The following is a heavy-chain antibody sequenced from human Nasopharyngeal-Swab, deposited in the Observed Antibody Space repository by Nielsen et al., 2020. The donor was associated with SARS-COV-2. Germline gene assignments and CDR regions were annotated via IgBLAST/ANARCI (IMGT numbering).Heavy chain of an antibody. V-gene: IGHV3-21*01. CDR3: ARRYNPYSSSSELYYYGMDV. Sequence: GGSLRLSCAASGFTFSSYSMNWVRQAPGKGLEWVSSIISSSSYIYYADSVKGRFTISRDNAKNSLYLQMNSLRAEDTAVYYCARRYNPYSSSSELYYYGMDVWGQGTTVTVSS. CDR1: GFTFSSYS. J-gene: IGHJ6*02. D-gene: IGHD6-6*01. CDR2: IISSSSYI.